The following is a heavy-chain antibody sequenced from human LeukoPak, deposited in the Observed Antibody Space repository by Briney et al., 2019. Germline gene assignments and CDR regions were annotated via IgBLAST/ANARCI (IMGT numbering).Heavy chain of an antibody. D-gene: IGHD5-12*01. CDR1: GFTFSTYV. Sequence: GGSLRLSCAASGFTFSTYVMSWVRQGPGKGLEWVSGISGSGDNTYYADSVKGRFTISRDNSKNPLYLQMTSLRAEDTAVYYCAKGSGYDTDFDCWGQGTLVSVAS. CDR2: ISGSGDNT. J-gene: IGHJ4*02. V-gene: IGHV3-23*01. CDR3: AKGSGYDTDFDC.